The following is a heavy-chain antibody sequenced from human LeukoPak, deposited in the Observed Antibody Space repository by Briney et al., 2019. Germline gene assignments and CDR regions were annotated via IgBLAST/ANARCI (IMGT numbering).Heavy chain of an antibody. J-gene: IGHJ5*02. CDR2: IYYSGSS. CDR1: CGSTSSHY. CDR3: ARLRDWFDP. V-gene: IGHV4-59*11. Sequence: SETLSLTCTLACGSTSSHYCSWIRQPPGKGLEWIGYIYYSGSSNFNPSLKSRVTMSVDTSKNQFSLKLSSVTAADTAVYYCARLRDWFDPWGQGTLVTVSS.